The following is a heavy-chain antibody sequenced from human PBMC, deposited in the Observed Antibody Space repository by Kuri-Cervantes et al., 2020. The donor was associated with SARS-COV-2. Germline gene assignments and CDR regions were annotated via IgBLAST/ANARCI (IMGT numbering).Heavy chain of an antibody. D-gene: IGHD6-6*01. CDR3: TRDGGIAARSDY. J-gene: IGHJ4*02. V-gene: IGHV1-2*04. Sequence: ASVKVSCKASGYTFTGYYMHWVRQAPGQGLEWMGWINPNSGGTNYAQKFQGWVTVTSDTSISTAYMELSGLRSDDTAVYYCTRDGGIAARSDYWGQGTLVTVSS. CDR2: INPNSGGT. CDR1: GYTFTGYY.